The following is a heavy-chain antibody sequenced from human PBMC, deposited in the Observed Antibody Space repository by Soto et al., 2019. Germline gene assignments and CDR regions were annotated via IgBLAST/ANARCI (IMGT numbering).Heavy chain of an antibody. CDR1: GFSFSTSW. Sequence: PGGSLRLSCAASGFSFSTSWVNWVRQTPGKGLEWVANINPEGNSKYYVDSVKGRFTISRDNAKSSLYLQMNSLRVEDTAVYYCATETYGGNPLGPWGQGTPVTVSS. CDR3: ATETYGGNPLGP. V-gene: IGHV3-7*01. J-gene: IGHJ5*02. D-gene: IGHD4-17*01. CDR2: INPEGNSK.